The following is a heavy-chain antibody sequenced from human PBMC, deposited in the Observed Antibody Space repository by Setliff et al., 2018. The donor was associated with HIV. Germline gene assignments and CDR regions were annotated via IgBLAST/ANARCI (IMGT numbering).Heavy chain of an antibody. CDR1: GYSFSNDW. Sequence: PGESLKISCKGSGYSFSNDWIAWVRQMPGKGLEWMGIIYPDDSFTRYSPSFQGPVTISVDESISTAYLQWSSLQASDTAMYYCARVYGDFEENLFYFDNWGLGTLVTVS. D-gene: IGHD4-17*01. V-gene: IGHV5-51*01. J-gene: IGHJ4*02. CDR2: IYPDDSFT. CDR3: ARVYGDFEENLFYFDN.